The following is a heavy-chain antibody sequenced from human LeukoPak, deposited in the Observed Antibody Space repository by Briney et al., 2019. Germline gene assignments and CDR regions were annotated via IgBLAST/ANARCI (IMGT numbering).Heavy chain of an antibody. Sequence: GGSLRLSCAASGFTFSGYWMHWVRQAPGKGLVWVSRINSDGSSTSYADSVKGRFTISRDNAKNTLYLQMNSLRAEDMAVYYCARTMVRGVPPDYWGQGTLVTVSS. D-gene: IGHD3-10*01. CDR3: ARTMVRGVPPDY. CDR2: INSDGSST. J-gene: IGHJ4*02. V-gene: IGHV3-74*01. CDR1: GFTFSGYW.